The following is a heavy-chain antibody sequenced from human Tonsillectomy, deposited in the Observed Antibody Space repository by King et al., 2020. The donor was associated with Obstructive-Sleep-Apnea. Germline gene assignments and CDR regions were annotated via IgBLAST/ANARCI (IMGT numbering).Heavy chain of an antibody. CDR3: GRSGGSVSYYGPLSHYGMDV. CDR2: IDPSDSYS. CDR1: GYNFASDW. J-gene: IGHJ6*02. Sequence: QLVQSGAEVKKPGESLRISCKGSGYNFASDWVRWVRQMPGKGLEWMGRIDPSDSYSNYSPSFQGLVTISADKSIRTAYLQWSSLKASDNAMYYCGRSGGSVSYYGPLSHYGMDVWGQGTTVTVSS. V-gene: IGHV5-10-1*01. D-gene: IGHD3-10*01.